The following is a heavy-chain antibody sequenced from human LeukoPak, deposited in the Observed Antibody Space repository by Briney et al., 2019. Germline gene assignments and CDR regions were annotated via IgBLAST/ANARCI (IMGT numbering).Heavy chain of an antibody. CDR3: ARTYCGGDCRGYYYHYYMDV. V-gene: IGHV4-61*02. Sequence: SETLSLTCTVSGGSISSGSYYWSWIRQPAGKGLEWIGRIYTSGSTNYNPSLKSRVTISVDRSKNQFSLKLSSVTAADTAVYYCARTYCGGDCRGYYYHYYMDVWGKGTTVTISS. J-gene: IGHJ6*03. D-gene: IGHD2-21*02. CDR2: IYTSGST. CDR1: GGSISSGSYY.